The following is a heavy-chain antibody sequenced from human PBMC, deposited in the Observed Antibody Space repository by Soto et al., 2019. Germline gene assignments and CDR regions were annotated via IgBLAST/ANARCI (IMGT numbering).Heavy chain of an antibody. CDR2: ISYDGSNK. Sequence: GGSLRLSCAASGFTFSSYGMHWVRQAPGKGLEWVAVISYDGSNKYYADSVKGRFTISRDNSKNTLYLQMNSLRAEDTAVYYCAKDMVGATDFDYWGQGTLVTVSS. V-gene: IGHV3-30*18. J-gene: IGHJ4*02. D-gene: IGHD1-26*01. CDR1: GFTFSSYG. CDR3: AKDMVGATDFDY.